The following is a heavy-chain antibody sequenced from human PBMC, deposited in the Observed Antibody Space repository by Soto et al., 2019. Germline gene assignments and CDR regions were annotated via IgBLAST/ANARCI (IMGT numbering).Heavy chain of an antibody. CDR1: GGTFSSYA. CDR3: ARSNSGLSGYYYYGMDV. J-gene: IGHJ6*02. D-gene: IGHD6-19*01. CDR2: IIPIFGTA. Sequence: SVKVSCKASGGTFSSYAISWVRQAHGQGLEWMGGIIPIFGTANYAQRFQGRVTITADESTSTAYMELSSLRSEDTAVYYCARSNSGLSGYYYYGMDVWGQGTTVTVSS. V-gene: IGHV1-69*13.